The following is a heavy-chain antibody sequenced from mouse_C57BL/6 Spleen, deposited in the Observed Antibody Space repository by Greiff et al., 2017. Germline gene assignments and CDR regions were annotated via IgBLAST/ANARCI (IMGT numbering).Heavy chain of an antibody. D-gene: IGHD2-10*01. V-gene: IGHV1-37*01. J-gene: IGHJ3*01. CDR2: INPYNGDT. CDR1: GYSFTGYF. CDR3: SYSEYGVFAY. Sequence: VQLQQSGPELVKPGASVKISCKASGYSFTGYFMNWVKQSHGKSLEWIGRINPYNGDTSYNQKFKGKATLTVDKSSCTAHMALLCLTSEDVAVYYYSYSEYGVFAYWGQGTLVTVSA.